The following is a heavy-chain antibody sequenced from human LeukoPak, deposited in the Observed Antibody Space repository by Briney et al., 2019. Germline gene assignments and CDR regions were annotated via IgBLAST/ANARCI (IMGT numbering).Heavy chain of an antibody. D-gene: IGHD5-12*01. V-gene: IGHV4-4*07. Sequence: SETLSLTCTVSGGSISSYYWSWIRQPAGKGLEWIGRIYTSGSTNYNPSLKSRVTMSVDTSKNQFSLKLSSVTAADTAVYYCAREVILGGYGHLPCFDYWGQGTLVTVSS. CDR1: GGSISSYY. J-gene: IGHJ4*02. CDR2: IYTSGST. CDR3: AREVILGGYGHLPCFDY.